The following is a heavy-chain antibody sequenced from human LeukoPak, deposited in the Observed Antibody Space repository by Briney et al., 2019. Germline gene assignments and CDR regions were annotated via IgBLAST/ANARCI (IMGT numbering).Heavy chain of an antibody. CDR1: GFTFSSYA. J-gene: IGHJ4*02. D-gene: IGHD3/OR15-3a*01. CDR2: ISSSGGST. CDR3: AKVRTGHYFDY. V-gene: IGHV3-23*01. Sequence: GGSLRLSCAASGFTFSSYAMSWVRQAPGKGLEWVSSISSSGGSTYYADSVKGRFTISRDDSKNTLYVQMNSLRAEDTAVYYCAKVRTGHYFDYWGQGTLVTVSS.